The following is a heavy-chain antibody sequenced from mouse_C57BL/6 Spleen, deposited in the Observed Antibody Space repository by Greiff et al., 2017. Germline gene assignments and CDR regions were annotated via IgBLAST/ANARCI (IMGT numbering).Heavy chain of an antibody. V-gene: IGHV1-4*01. Sequence: VQLQQSGAELARPGASVKMSCKASGYTFTSYTMHWVKQRPGQGLEWIGYINPSSGYTKYNQKFNDKATLTADKSSSTAYMQLSSLTSEDSAVYYCAKEADSSGYGFAYWGQGTLVTVSA. CDR1: GYTFTSYT. J-gene: IGHJ3*01. CDR3: AKEADSSGYGFAY. CDR2: INPSSGYT. D-gene: IGHD3-2*02.